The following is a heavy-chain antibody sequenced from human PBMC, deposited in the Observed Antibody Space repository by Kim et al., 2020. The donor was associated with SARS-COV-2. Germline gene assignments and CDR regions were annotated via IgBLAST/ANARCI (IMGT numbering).Heavy chain of an antibody. D-gene: IGHD2-2*02. V-gene: IGHV4-59*01. CDR3: AREPIPNWFDP. Sequence: TNYNPSLKSRVTISVDTSKNQFSLKLSSVTAADTAVYYCAREPIPNWFDPWGQGTLVTVSS. J-gene: IGHJ5*02. CDR2: T.